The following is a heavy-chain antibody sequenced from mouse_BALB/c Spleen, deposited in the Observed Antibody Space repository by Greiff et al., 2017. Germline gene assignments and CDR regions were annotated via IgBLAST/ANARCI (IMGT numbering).Heavy chain of an antibody. CDR3: ARRALRFYFDY. Sequence: QVQLQQSGAELVRPGTSVKVSCKASGYAFTNYLIEWVKQRPGQGLEWIGVINPGSGGTNYNEKFKGKATLTADKSSSTAYMQLSSLTSDDSAVYFCARRALRFYFDYWGQGTTLTVSS. CDR2: INPGSGGT. CDR1: GYAFTNYL. V-gene: IGHV1-54*01. J-gene: IGHJ2*01. D-gene: IGHD1-1*01.